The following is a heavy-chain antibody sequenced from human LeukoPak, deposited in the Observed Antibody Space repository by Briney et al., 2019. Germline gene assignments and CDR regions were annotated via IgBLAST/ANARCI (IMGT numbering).Heavy chain of an antibody. D-gene: IGHD3-22*01. V-gene: IGHV4-39*01. J-gene: IGHJ4*02. CDR2: IYYSGST. CDR1: GGSISSSSYY. Sequence: PSETLSLTCTVSGGSISSSSYYWGWIRQPPGKGLEWIGSIYYSGSTYYNPSLKSRVTISVDTSKNQFSLKLSSVTAADTAVYNCARHSSGYYYIRYWGQGTLVTVSS. CDR3: ARHSSGYYYIRY.